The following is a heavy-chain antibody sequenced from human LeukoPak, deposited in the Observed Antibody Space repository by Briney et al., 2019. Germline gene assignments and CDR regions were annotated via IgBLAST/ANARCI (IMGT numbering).Heavy chain of an antibody. CDR1: GYTFTGYY. CDR2: INPNSGGT. D-gene: IGHD3-22*01. CDR3: ARVEGGWDSSGYYFEYFQH. J-gene: IGHJ1*01. V-gene: IGHV1-2*02. Sequence: ASVKVSCKASGYTFTGYYMHWVRQAPGQGLEWMGWINPNSGGTNYAQKFQGRVTMTRDTSISTAYVELSRLRSDDTAVYYCARVEGGWDSSGYYFEYFQHWGQGTLVTVSS.